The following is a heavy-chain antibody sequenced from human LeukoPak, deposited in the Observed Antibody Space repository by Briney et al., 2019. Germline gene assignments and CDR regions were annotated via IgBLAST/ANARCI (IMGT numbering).Heavy chain of an antibody. CDR3: ASPGSVGDTGMPDY. Sequence: GGSLRLSCAASGFIFSGYWMTWVRQAPGKGLEWVANIKQDGSVKYYVDSVKGRFTISRDNAKNSLCLQMNSLRAEDTAVYYCASPGSVGDTGMPDYWGQGTLVTVSS. J-gene: IGHJ4*02. CDR2: IKQDGSVK. CDR1: GFIFSGYW. D-gene: IGHD5-18*01. V-gene: IGHV3-7*01.